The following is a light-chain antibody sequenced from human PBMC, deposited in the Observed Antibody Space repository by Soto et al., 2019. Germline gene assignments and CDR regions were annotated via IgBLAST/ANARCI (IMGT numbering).Light chain of an antibody. CDR3: QQSYSTPSWT. CDR1: RSISSY. Sequence: DKQRRKSASALSVDVGDRVTITCRASRSISSYLNWYQQRPGKAPMLLIYAASTLNSGVPSRFSGSGSGTDFTLTINTLQPEEFATYYCQQSYSTPSWTFGQGTKVDIK. J-gene: IGKJ1*01. CDR2: AAS. V-gene: IGKV1-39*01.